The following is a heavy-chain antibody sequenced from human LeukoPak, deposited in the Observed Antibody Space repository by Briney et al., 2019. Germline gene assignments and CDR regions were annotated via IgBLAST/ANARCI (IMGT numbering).Heavy chain of an antibody. J-gene: IGHJ4*02. CDR1: GFTVTSNS. Sequence: GGSLRLSCAASGFTVTSNSMSWVRQAPGKGLEWVSVIYRGGSTYYADSVKGRFTISRDNSKSTLYLQINSLRAEDTAVYYCARVSPYYDGCGYYANWGQGTLVIVSS. CDR2: IYRGGST. CDR3: ARVSPYYDGCGYYAN. V-gene: IGHV3-53*01. D-gene: IGHD3-22*01.